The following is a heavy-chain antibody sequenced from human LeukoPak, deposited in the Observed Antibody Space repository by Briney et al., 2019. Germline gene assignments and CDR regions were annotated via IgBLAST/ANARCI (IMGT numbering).Heavy chain of an antibody. Sequence: GASVKVSCKASGYTFTSYGISWVRQAPGQGLECMGWISAYNGNTNYAQKLQGRVTMTTDTSTSTAYMEPRSLRSDDTAVYYCARLCYDSSGYYYFITADYWGQGTLVTVSS. CDR1: GYTFTSYG. CDR3: ARLCYDSSGYYYFITADY. V-gene: IGHV1-18*01. CDR2: ISAYNGNT. D-gene: IGHD3-22*01. J-gene: IGHJ4*02.